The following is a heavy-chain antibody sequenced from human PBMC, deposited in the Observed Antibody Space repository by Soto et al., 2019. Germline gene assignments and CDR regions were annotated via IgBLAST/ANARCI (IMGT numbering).Heavy chain of an antibody. CDR3: ARAIAVAGTVGWFDP. CDR1: GGSISSSSYY. J-gene: IGHJ5*02. Sequence: SESLSLTCTVSGGSISSSSYYWGWIRQPPGKGLEWIGSIYYSGSTYYNPSLKSRVTISVDTSKNQFSLRLSSVTAADTAVYYCARAIAVAGTVGWFDPWGQGTLVTVS. V-gene: IGHV4-39*01. CDR2: IYYSGST. D-gene: IGHD6-19*01.